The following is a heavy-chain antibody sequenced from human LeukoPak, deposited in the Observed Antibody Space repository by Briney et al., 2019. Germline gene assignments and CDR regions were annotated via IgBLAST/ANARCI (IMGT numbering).Heavy chain of an antibody. CDR3: ARDDYGDYSEYGY. CDR1: GFTVSSNY. CDR2: IYSGGST. J-gene: IGHJ4*02. V-gene: IGHV3-53*01. D-gene: IGHD4-17*01. Sequence: PGGSLRLSCAASGFTVSSNYMSWVRQAPGKGLEWVSVIYSGGSTYYADSVKGRFTISRDNSKNTLYLQMNSLRAEDTAVYYCARDDYGDYSEYGYWGQGTLVTVSS.